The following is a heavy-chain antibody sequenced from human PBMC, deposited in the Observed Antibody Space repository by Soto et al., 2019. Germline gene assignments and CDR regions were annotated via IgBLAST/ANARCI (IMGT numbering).Heavy chain of an antibody. CDR3: LRDSGGVFYI. CDR1: GFSFSSYS. Sequence: EVQLVESGGDLVQPGQSLRLSCAASGFSFSSYSMNWVRQAPGKGLEWISYLSSSKTYIWYSDSVKGRFTISRDNAKNSVSLQMSSLGDNDMAVYYCLRDSGGVFYIWSRVTMFTASS. CDR2: LSSSKTYI. V-gene: IGHV3-48*02. D-gene: IGHD5-12*01. J-gene: IGHJ3*02.